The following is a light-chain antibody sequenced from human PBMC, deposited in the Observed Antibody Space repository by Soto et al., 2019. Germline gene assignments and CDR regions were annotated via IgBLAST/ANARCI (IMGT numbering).Light chain of an antibody. CDR3: QQYNSYPMYP. CDR2: KAS. CDR1: QSISSW. V-gene: IGKV1-5*03. Sequence: DIQMTQSPSTLSASVGDRVTITCRASQSISSWLAWYQQKPGKAPKLLIYKASSLESGVPSRFSGSGSGTEFTLTISSLQHDDFATYYCQQYNSYPMYPFGQGTKLEIK. J-gene: IGKJ2*01.